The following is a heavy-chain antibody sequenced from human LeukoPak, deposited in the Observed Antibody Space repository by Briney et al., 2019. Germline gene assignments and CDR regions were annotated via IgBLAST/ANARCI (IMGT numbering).Heavy chain of an antibody. CDR2: INSDGSNT. J-gene: IGHJ4*02. Sequence: GGSLRLSCAASGFTFSSYWMHWVRQAPGKGLVWVSRINSDGSNTRFSDSVKGRFTISRDNAKNTVYLQMNSLRGEDTAVYYCARANYYDSSGSYQYFFDSWGRGTLVTVSS. CDR1: GFTFSSYW. D-gene: IGHD3-22*01. V-gene: IGHV3-74*01. CDR3: ARANYYDSSGSYQYFFDS.